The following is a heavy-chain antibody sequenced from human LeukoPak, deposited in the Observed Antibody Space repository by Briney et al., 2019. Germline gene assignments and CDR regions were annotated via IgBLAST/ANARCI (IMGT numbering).Heavy chain of an antibody. J-gene: IGHJ4*02. CDR1: GGSISSDY. CDR3: ARVGGTYYYEDY. V-gene: IGHV4-59*01. Sequence: SETLSLTCTVSGGSISSDYWSWIRQPPGKGLEWIGYLFYSGSTNYNPSLKSRVTISVDTSKNQFSLKLTSVTAADTAVYYYARVGGTYYYEDYWGQGTLVTVSS. D-gene: IGHD1-26*01. CDR2: LFYSGST.